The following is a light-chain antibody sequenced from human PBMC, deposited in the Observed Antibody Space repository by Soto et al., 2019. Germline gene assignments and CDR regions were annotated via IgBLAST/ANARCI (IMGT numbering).Light chain of an antibody. CDR3: QVYGNSPMYT. J-gene: IGKJ2*01. CDR2: AAS. CDR1: QSVSNSS. Sequence: EIVLTQSPGTLSLSPGERATFSCRASQSVSNSSLAWYHQKPGQAPGLLLFAASRRATGIPDTFSGSGSGTDFTLTISRLEPEDFAVYYCQVYGNSPMYTFGQGTRLELK. V-gene: IGKV3-20*01.